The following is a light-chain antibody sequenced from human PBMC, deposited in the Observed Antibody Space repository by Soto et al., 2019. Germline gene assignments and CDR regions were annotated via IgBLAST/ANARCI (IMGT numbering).Light chain of an antibody. V-gene: IGKV3-20*01. J-gene: IGKJ5*01. Sequence: EIVLTQSAGSLSLSQGDRATLSCRASQSVGGNVAWYQQIPGQPPKLLIFGASSRATGIADKFSGSGSGTDFTLTISRLEPADFALYYCQHYGAAPITFGQGTRLEIK. CDR1: QSVGGN. CDR2: GAS. CDR3: QHYGAAPIT.